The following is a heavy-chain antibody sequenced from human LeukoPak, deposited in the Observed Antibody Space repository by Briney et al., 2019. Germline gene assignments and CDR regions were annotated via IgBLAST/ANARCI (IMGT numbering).Heavy chain of an antibody. J-gene: IGHJ4*02. CDR2: IIPMFGTA. Sequence: SVKVSCKASGGTFSSYAISWVRQAPGQGLEWMGGIIPMFGTANYAQKFQGRVTVTTEESTSTAYMELSSLGSEDTAMYYCSRVFARGGEISGSYYYYWGQGTLVTVSS. CDR1: GGTFSSYA. D-gene: IGHD1-26*01. CDR3: SRVFARGGEISGSYYYY. V-gene: IGHV1-69*05.